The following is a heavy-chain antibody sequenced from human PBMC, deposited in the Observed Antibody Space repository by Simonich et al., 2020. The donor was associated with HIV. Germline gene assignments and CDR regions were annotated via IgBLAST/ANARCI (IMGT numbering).Heavy chain of an antibody. J-gene: IGHJ4*02. CDR3: ARLKVVGTTNVLYYFDY. V-gene: IGHV4-34*01. CDR1: GGSLSGYF. Sequence: QVQLQQWGAGLLKPSETLSLTCAVYGGSLSGYFWSRIRQPPGKGLEWFGEINHSGSTNYNPSLKSRGTTSVDTSKNQFSLKLSSVTAADTAVYYCARLKVVGTTNVLYYFDYWGQGTLVTVSS. D-gene: IGHD1-26*01. CDR2: INHSGST.